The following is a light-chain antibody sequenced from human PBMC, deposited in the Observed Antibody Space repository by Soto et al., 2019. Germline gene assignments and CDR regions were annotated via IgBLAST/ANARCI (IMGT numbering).Light chain of an antibody. CDR1: QSVSSY. CDR2: DAS. Sequence: EIVLTQSPATLSLFPGGRATLSCRASQSVSSYLAWYQRKPGQAPRLIIYDASSRATGVPGRFSGSGSGTDFTLTISSLEPEDFAVYYCQQRSNWPRTFGQGTKVEIK. CDR3: QQRSNWPRT. J-gene: IGKJ1*01. V-gene: IGKV3-11*01.